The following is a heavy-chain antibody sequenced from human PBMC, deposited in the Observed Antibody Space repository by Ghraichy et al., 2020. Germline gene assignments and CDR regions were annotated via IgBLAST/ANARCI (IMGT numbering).Heavy chain of an antibody. J-gene: IGHJ4*02. V-gene: IGHV3-7*03. CDR2: IRQDGSEK. D-gene: IGHD4-17*01. Sequence: GESLNISCAASGFTFSTYWMSWVRQAPGKGLEWVADIRQDGSEKQYVDSVKGRFTISRDNAKNSLYLQMNSLRAEDTAVYYCGRTLAPYGDYVRYWGQGTLVTVSS. CDR1: GFTFSTYW. CDR3: GRTLAPYGDYVRY.